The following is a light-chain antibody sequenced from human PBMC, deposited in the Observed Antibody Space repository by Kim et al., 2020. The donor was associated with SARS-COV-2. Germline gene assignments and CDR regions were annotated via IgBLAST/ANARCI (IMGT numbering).Light chain of an antibody. J-gene: IGLJ3*02. CDR2: SNN. V-gene: IGLV1-44*01. CDR3: AAWDDSLNGWV. CDR1: SSKIGSNT. Sequence: QSVLTQPPSASGTPGQRVTISCSGSSSKIGSNTVNWYQQLPGTAPKLLIYSNNQRPSGVPDRFSGSKSGTSASLAISGLQSEDEADYYCAAWDDSLNGWVFGGGTQLTV.